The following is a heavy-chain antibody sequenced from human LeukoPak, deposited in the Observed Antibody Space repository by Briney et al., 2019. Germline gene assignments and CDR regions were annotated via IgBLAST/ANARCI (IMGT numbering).Heavy chain of an antibody. V-gene: IGHV3-74*01. J-gene: IGHJ4*02. CDR1: GFRFSGYW. Sequence: GGSLRLSCAASGFRFSGYWMHWVRQAPGKGLVWVSLINTDGGRTAYADSVKGRFTISRDNAKNTLYLQMNSLRAENTAVYYCARDKEDDHGGSTFDYWGQGTLVTVSS. CDR2: INTDGGRT. D-gene: IGHD4-23*01. CDR3: ARDKEDDHGGSTFDY.